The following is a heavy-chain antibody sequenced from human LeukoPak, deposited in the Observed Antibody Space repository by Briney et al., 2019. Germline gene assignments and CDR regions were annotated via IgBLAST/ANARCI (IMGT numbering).Heavy chain of an antibody. CDR2: INWNGGST. CDR1: GFTFDDHG. Sequence: PGGSLRLSCAASGFTFDDHGMGWVRQAPGKGLEWVSGINWNGGSTGYADSVKGRFTISRDNAKNSLYLQMNSLRAEDTALYYCAGGDRNGWYFDYWGQGTLVTVSS. J-gene: IGHJ4*02. V-gene: IGHV3-20*04. D-gene: IGHD6-19*01. CDR3: AGGDRNGWYFDY.